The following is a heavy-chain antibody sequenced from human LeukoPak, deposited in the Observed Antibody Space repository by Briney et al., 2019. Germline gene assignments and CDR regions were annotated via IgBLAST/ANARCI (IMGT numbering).Heavy chain of an antibody. CDR1: GGTFSSYA. CDR3: ARVDSSGRFFDY. Sequence: ASVKVSCKASGGTFSSYAISWVRQAPGQGLEWMGGIIPIFGTTNYAQKFQGRVTITADESTSTAYMELSSLRSEDTAVYYCARVDSSGRFFDYWGQGTLVTVSS. D-gene: IGHD3-22*01. CDR2: IIPIFGTT. J-gene: IGHJ4*02. V-gene: IGHV1-69*13.